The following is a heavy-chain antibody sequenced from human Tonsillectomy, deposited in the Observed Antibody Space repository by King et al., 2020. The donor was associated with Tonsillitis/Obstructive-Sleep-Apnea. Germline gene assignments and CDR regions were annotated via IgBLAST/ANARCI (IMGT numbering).Heavy chain of an antibody. CDR2: IYYSGST. D-gene: IGHD5-18*01. CDR1: GGSISSYY. CDR3: AREYSYGYGAYFDY. Sequence: QLQESGPGLVKPSETLSLTCTVSGGSISSYYWSWIRQPPGKGLEWIGYIYYSGSTNYNPSLKSRVTISVDTSKNQFSLKLSSATAADTAVYYCAREYSYGYGAYFDYWGQGTLVTVSS. J-gene: IGHJ4*02. V-gene: IGHV4-59*01.